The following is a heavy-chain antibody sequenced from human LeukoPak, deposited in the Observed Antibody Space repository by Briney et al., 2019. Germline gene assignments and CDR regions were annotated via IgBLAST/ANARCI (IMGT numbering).Heavy chain of an antibody. CDR3: ARRNAMDV. V-gene: IGHV3-7*03. Sequence: GGSLRLSCAASGFTFSNYWMTWVRQTPGKGLEWVANINRDGSERYYVDSVKGRFTISRDDAKSSLYLQMNSLRAEDTAVYYCARRNAMDVWGQGTTVIVFS. CDR2: INRDGSER. CDR1: GFTFSNYW. J-gene: IGHJ6*02.